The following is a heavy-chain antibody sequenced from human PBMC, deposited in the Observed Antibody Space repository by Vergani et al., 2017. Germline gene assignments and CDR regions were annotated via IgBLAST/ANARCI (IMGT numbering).Heavy chain of an antibody. Sequence: EVQLVESGGGLVQPGGSLKLSCAASGFTFSGSAMHWVRQASGKGLEWVGRIRSKANSYATAYAASVKGRFTISRDDSKNTAYLQMNSLKTEDTAVYYCARFGDGYNPNPGGNYFDYWGQGTLVTVSS. CDR3: ARFGDGYNPNPGGNYFDY. CDR1: GFTFSGSA. D-gene: IGHD5-24*01. V-gene: IGHV3-73*01. CDR2: IRSKANSYAT. J-gene: IGHJ4*02.